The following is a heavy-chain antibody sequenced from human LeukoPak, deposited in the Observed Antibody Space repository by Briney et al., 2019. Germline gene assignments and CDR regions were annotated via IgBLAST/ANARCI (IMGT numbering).Heavy chain of an antibody. CDR2: ISSSSSYI. CDR3: ARIVVVVTATDAFDI. J-gene: IGHJ3*02. CDR1: GFTFSSYS. Sequence: PGGSLRLSCAASGFTFSSYSMNWVRQAPGKGLEWVSSISSSSSYIYYADSVKGRFTISRDNAKNSLYLQMNSLRAEDTAVYYCARIVVVVTATDAFDIWGQGTMVTVSS. D-gene: IGHD2-21*02. V-gene: IGHV3-21*01.